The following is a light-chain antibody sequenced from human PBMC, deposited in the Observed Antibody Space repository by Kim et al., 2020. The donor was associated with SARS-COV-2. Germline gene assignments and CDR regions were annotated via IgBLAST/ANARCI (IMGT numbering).Light chain of an antibody. V-gene: IGLV3-1*01. CDR1: KLGDKY. CDR3: QAWDSNTGV. Sequence: VPPGQNATSTCSGDKLGDKYACWYQQNPGQAPVLVIYQDSKRPSGIPERFFGSNSGNTATLTISGTQAMDEADYYCQAWDSNTGVFGGGTQLTVL. CDR2: QDS. J-gene: IGLJ3*02.